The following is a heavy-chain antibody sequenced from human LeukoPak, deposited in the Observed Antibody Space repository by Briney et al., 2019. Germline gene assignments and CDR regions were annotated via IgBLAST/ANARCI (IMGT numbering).Heavy chain of an antibody. CDR3: ARKGKLAYYGMDV. V-gene: IGHV3-11*01. D-gene: IGHD4-23*01. Sequence: PGGSLRLSCAGSGLTFSDYYMNWIRQAPGKGLEWVSYISSSGSTIHYADSVKGRFTSSRDNTKNSLFLQMNTLRAEDTAVYYCARKGKLAYYGMDVWGHGTTVTVSS. J-gene: IGHJ6*02. CDR1: GLTFSDYY. CDR2: ISSSGSTI.